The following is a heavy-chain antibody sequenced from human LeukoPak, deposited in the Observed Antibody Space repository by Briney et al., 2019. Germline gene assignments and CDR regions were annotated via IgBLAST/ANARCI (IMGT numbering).Heavy chain of an antibody. V-gene: IGHV3-30*18. CDR1: GFTFSSYG. CDR3: AKVYHDFWSPPAT. CDR2: ISYDGSNK. Sequence: PGGSLRLSCAASGFTFSSYGMHWVRQAPGKGLEWVAVISYDGSNKYYADSVKGRFTISRDNSKNTLYPQMNSLRAEDTAVYYCAKVYHDFWSPPATWGQGTLVTVSS. D-gene: IGHD3-3*01. J-gene: IGHJ5*02.